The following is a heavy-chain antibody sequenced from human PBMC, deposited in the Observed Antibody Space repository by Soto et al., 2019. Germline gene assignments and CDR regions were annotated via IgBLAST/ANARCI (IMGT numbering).Heavy chain of an antibody. D-gene: IGHD1-1*01. Sequence: HPGGSLRLSCAASGFTFDDYAMHWVRQAPGKGPEWVSGISWNSGSIGYADSVKGRFTISRDNAKNSLYLQMNSLRAEDTALYYCAKDKTGTPYYYYSYMDVWGKGTTVTVSS. J-gene: IGHJ6*03. V-gene: IGHV3-9*01. CDR1: GFTFDDYA. CDR2: ISWNSGSI. CDR3: AKDKTGTPYYYYSYMDV.